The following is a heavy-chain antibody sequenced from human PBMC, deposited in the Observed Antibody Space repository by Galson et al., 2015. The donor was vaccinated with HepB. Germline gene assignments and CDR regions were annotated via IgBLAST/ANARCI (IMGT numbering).Heavy chain of an antibody. Sequence: SETLSLTCAVYGGSFSGYYWSWIRQPPGKGLEWIGEINHSGSTNYNPSLKSRVTISVDTSKNQFSLKLSSVTAADTAVYYCARDGYCSGGSCYSRIGSREFDYWGQGTLVTASS. V-gene: IGHV4-34*01. CDR3: ARDGYCSGGSCYSRIGSREFDY. CDR2: INHSGST. J-gene: IGHJ4*02. D-gene: IGHD2-15*01. CDR1: GGSFSGYY.